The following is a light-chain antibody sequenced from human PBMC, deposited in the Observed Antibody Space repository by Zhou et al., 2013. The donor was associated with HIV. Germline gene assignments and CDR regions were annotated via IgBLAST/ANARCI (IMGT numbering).Light chain of an antibody. J-gene: IGKJ2*01. CDR2: AAS. CDR1: QGISSY. V-gene: IGKV1-8*01. CDR3: QQYYSYPRT. Sequence: AIRMTQSPSSLSASTGDRVTITCRASQGISSYLAWYQQKPGKAPKLLIYAASTLQSEVPSRFSGSGSGTDFTLTISCLQSEDFATYYCQQYYSYPRTFGQGTKLDIK.